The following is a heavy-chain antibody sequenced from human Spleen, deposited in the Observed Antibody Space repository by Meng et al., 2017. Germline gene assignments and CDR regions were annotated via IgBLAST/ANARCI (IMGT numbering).Heavy chain of an antibody. V-gene: IGHV1-46*01. J-gene: IGHJ4*02. Sequence: ASVKVSCKASGYTFTSYGISWVRHAPGQGLEWMGIINPSGGSTSYAQKFQGRVTMTRDTSTSTVYMELSSLRSEDTAVYYCARGTAMTIDYWGQGTLVTVSS. CDR2: INPSGGST. CDR3: ARGTAMTIDY. D-gene: IGHD5-18*01. CDR1: GYTFTSYG.